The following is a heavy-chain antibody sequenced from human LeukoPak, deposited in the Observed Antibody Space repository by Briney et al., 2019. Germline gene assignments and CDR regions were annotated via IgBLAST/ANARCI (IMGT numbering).Heavy chain of an antibody. V-gene: IGHV7-4-1*01. CDR1: GYTFTSYA. CDR3: ARGPRYCSSTSCYFPWFDP. Sequence: ASVKVSCKASGYTFTSYAMSWVRQAPGQGLEWMGWINTNTGNPTYAQGFTGRFVFSLDTSVSTAYLQICSLKAEDTAVYYCARGPRYCSSTSCYFPWFDPWGQGTLVTVSS. D-gene: IGHD2-2*01. CDR2: INTNTGNP. J-gene: IGHJ5*02.